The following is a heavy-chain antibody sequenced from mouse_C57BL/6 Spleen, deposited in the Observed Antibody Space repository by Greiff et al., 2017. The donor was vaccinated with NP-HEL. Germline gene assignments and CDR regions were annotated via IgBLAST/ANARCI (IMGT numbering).Heavy chain of an antibody. V-gene: IGHV3-8*01. D-gene: IGHD2-1*01. J-gene: IGHJ1*03. CDR2: ISYSGST. CDR1: GYSITSDY. CDR3: ARYYGNYGGYFDV. Sequence: EVKLEESGPGLAKPSQTLSLTCSVTGYSITSDYWNWIRKFPGNKLEYMGYISYSGSTYYNPSLKSRISITRDTSKNQYYLQLNSVTTEDTATYYCARYYGNYGGYFDVWGTGTTVTVSS.